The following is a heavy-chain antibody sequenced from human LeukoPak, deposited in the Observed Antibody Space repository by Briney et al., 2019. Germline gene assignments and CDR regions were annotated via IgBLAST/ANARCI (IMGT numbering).Heavy chain of an antibody. Sequence: SETLSLTCAVYGGSFSGYYWSWIRQPPGKGLEWIGEINHSGSTNYNPSLKSRVTISVDTSKNQFSLKLSSVTAADTAVYYCARVFYASNWFDPWGQGTLVTVSS. V-gene: IGHV4-34*01. CDR1: GGSFSGYY. D-gene: IGHD2-2*01. CDR3: ARVFYASNWFDP. J-gene: IGHJ5*02. CDR2: INHSGST.